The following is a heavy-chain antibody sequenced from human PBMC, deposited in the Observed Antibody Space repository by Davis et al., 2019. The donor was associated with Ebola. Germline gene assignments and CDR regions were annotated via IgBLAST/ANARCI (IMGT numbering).Heavy chain of an antibody. CDR3: ARDAADDYGVNFDY. D-gene: IGHD4-17*01. V-gene: IGHV4-59*01. Sequence: PSETLSLTCSVSGDSITDYYWAWIRQSPGKGLEWIGHIYFSGATKYNPSLRSRATISVDTSKNQFYLKLNSVTAADTAVYYCARDAADDYGVNFDYWGQGNLVTVSS. J-gene: IGHJ4*02. CDR2: IYFSGAT. CDR1: GDSITDYY.